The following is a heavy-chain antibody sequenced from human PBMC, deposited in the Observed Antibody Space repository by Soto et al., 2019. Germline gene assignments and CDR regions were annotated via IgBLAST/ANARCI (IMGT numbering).Heavy chain of an antibody. Sequence: SETLSLTCTVSGGSLSGGSYYWNWIRQPPGKQMEWIGYIYDSGATEYNPSLKSRVTISQDTSKNQFSLKMNSVTPSDTAVYYCARDWGPYWFDPWGQGILVTVSS. CDR2: IYDSGAT. J-gene: IGHJ5*02. D-gene: IGHD3-16*01. V-gene: IGHV4-61*01. CDR3: ARDWGPYWFDP. CDR1: GGSLSGGSYY.